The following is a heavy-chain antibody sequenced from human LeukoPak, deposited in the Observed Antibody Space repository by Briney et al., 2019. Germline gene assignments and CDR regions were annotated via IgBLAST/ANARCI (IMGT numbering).Heavy chain of an antibody. CDR2: IKRDGSEK. D-gene: IGHD6-13*01. J-gene: IGHJ4*02. V-gene: IGHV3-7*01. CDR1: GFTFSNYW. Sequence: GGSLRLSCAASGFTFSNYWMTWVRQAPGKGLEWVANIKRDGSEKYYIDSVKGRFIISRDNAKNSLYLQMNSLRAEDTAVYYCARPPNIAAAGQDWGQGTLVTVSS. CDR3: ARPPNIAAAGQD.